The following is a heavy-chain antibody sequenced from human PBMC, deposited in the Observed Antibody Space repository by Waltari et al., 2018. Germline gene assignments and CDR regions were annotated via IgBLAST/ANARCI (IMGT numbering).Heavy chain of an antibody. Sequence: QLQLQESGPGLVKPSETLSLTCTVSGGAISSSSYYWGWMRQAPGKGLEWIGSFFYSGSTYYNPSLRSRVTISVDASKNQFSLKLSSVTAADTAVYYCARRYGDYVDAYLWGQGTLVTVSS. CDR1: GGAISSSSYY. V-gene: IGHV4-39*01. CDR2: FFYSGST. D-gene: IGHD4-17*01. CDR3: ARRYGDYVDAYL. J-gene: IGHJ4*02.